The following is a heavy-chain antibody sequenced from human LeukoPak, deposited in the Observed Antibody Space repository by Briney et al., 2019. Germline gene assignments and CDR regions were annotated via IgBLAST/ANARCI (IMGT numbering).Heavy chain of an antibody. CDR1: GGSISSYY. CDR2: IYYSGST. D-gene: IGHD3-10*01. Sequence: PSETLSLTCTVSGGSISSYYCSWIRQPPGKGLEWIGYIYYSGSTNYSPSLKSRVTISVDTSKNQFSLKPSSVTAADTAVYYCARFGSSLDYWGQGTLVTVSS. V-gene: IGHV4-59*08. J-gene: IGHJ4*02. CDR3: ARFGSSLDY.